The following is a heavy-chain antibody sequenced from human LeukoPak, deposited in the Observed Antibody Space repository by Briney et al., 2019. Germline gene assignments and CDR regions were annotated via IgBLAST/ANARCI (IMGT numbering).Heavy chain of an antibody. CDR2: INWKGDHL. V-gene: IGHV3-9*01. D-gene: IGHD5-18*01. CDR1: GFDFDDNA. CDR3: ARVRGYSYGYADY. Sequence: GGSLRLSCPASGFDFDDNAMHWVRLSPGKGLEWVSGINWKGDHLAYAESVKGRFTISRDNAKNSLYLQMNSLRAEDTAVYYCARVRGYSYGYADYWGQGTLVTVSS. J-gene: IGHJ4*02.